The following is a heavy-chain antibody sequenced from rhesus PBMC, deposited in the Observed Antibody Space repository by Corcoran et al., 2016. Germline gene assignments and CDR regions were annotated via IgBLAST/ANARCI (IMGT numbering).Heavy chain of an antibody. D-gene: IGHD3-34*01. J-gene: IGHJ5-2*02. Sequence: QVRLQESGPGLVKPSETLALTCAVSGGSISSNYWSWIRQPPGKGLGWIGRFSGSSGSTDYNPSLKSRVTISTDTSKNQFSLKLSSVSAADTAVYYCARDLGPEDNSLDVWGRGLLVTVSS. CDR2: FSGSSGST. CDR3: ARDLGPEDNSLDV. V-gene: IGHV4-173*01. CDR1: GGSISSNY.